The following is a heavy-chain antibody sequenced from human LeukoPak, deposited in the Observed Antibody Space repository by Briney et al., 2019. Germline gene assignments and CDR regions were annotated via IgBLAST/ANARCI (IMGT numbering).Heavy chain of an antibody. Sequence: PSETLSLTCAVYGGSFSGYYWSWIRQPPGKGLEWIGEINHSGSTNYNPSLKSRVTISVDTSKNQFSLKLSSVTAEDTAVYYCARLPSREYDYVWGSYRPRSPFDYWGQGTLVTVSS. D-gene: IGHD3-16*02. CDR1: GGSFSGYY. V-gene: IGHV4-34*01. CDR2: INHSGST. CDR3: ARLPSREYDYVWGSYRPRSPFDY. J-gene: IGHJ4*02.